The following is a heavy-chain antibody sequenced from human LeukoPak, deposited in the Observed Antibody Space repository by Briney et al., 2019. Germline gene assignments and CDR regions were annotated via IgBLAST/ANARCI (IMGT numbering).Heavy chain of an antibody. V-gene: IGHV4-34*01. CDR2: INHSGST. J-gene: IGHJ5*02. CDR1: GGSISSYY. Sequence: KPSETLSLTCTVSGGSISSYYWSWIRQPPGKGLEWIGEINHSGSTNYNPSLKSRVTISVDTSKNQFSLKLSSVTAADTAVYYCARCYYDSSGYLTPWGQGTLVTVSS. CDR3: ARCYYDSSGYLTP. D-gene: IGHD3-22*01.